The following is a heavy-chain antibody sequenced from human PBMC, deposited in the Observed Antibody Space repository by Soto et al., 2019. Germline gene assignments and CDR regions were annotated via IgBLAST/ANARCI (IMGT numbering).Heavy chain of an antibody. Sequence: GASVKVSCKASGYTFTSYGISWVRQAPGQGLEWMGWISAYNGNTNYAQKLQGRVIMTTDTSTSTAYMELRSLRSDDTAVYYCARDPAGTIFGVVIITSDYFDYWGQGTLVTVSS. CDR3: ARDPAGTIFGVVIITSDYFDY. D-gene: IGHD3-3*01. CDR1: GYTFTSYG. V-gene: IGHV1-18*01. CDR2: ISAYNGNT. J-gene: IGHJ4*02.